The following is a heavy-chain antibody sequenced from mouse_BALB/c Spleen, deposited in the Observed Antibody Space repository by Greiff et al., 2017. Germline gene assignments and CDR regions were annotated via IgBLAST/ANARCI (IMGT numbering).Heavy chain of an antibody. CDR2: ISSGSSTI. Sequence: EVQVVESGGGLVQPGGSRKLSCAASGFTFSSFGMHWVRQAPEKGLEWVAYISSGSSTIYYADTVKGRFTISRDNPKNTLFLQMTSLRSEDTAMYYCATNWDWYFDVWGAGTTVTVSS. CDR1: GFTFSSFG. D-gene: IGHD4-1*02. V-gene: IGHV5-17*02. CDR3: ATNWDWYFDV. J-gene: IGHJ1*01.